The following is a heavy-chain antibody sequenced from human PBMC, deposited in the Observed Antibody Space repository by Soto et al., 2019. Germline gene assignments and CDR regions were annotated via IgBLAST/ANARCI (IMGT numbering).Heavy chain of an antibody. V-gene: IGHV3-21*06. J-gene: IGHJ4*02. D-gene: IGHD2-21*01. CDR3: ARDIASPGGDYFDS. CDR2: ISTGGAYM. Sequence: EVQLVESGGGLVKAGGSLRLVCTASGFNFRKDNLHRVRQSPGQGLEWVSSISTGGAYMFYADSVKGRFTISRHNAQNSLFLQIDSPRAEDTAVYYCARDIASPGGDYFDSWGQGTLVTISS. CDR1: GFNFRKDN.